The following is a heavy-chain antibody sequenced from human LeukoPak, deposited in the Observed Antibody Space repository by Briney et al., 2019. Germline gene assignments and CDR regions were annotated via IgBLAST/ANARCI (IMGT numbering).Heavy chain of an antibody. CDR3: TMGSTSKLDY. CDR1: GFTFSGSA. J-gene: IGHJ4*02. D-gene: IGHD2-2*01. V-gene: IGHV3-73*01. Sequence: GGSLRLSCAASGFTFSGSAMHWVRQASGKGLEWVGRIRSKANSYATAYAASVKGRFTISRDDSKSTAYLQMNSLKTEDTAVYYCTMGSTSKLDYWGQGTLVTVSS. CDR2: IRSKANSYAT.